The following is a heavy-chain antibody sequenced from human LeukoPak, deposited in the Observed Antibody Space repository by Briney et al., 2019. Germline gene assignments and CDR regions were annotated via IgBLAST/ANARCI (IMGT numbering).Heavy chain of an antibody. CDR2: LYDSGST. CDR3: ARHTRPGYSGYENAFDI. CDR1: GFTFSTYE. Sequence: GSLRLSCAASGFTFSTYEMNWVRQPPGKGLEWIGNLYDSGSTHYNPSLRSRVTISADTSKNQFSLKLSSVTAADTAVYYCARHTRPGYSGYENAFDIWGQGTMITVSP. V-gene: IGHV4-39*01. D-gene: IGHD5-12*01. J-gene: IGHJ3*02.